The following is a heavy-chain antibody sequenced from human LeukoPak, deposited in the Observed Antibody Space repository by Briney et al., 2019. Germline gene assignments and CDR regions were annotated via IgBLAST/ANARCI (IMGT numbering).Heavy chain of an antibody. Sequence: GGSLRLSCAASGFTVSNNFMGWVRQAPGKGLEWVSGIYADGSTYYADSVKGRFTLSRHNSENTLSLEMNSQRPEDTALYYCARESSVSAWFIYWGQGTLVTVSS. V-gene: IGHV3-53*04. CDR1: GFTVSNNF. CDR3: ARESSVSAWFIY. D-gene: IGHD6-19*01. J-gene: IGHJ4*02. CDR2: IYADGST.